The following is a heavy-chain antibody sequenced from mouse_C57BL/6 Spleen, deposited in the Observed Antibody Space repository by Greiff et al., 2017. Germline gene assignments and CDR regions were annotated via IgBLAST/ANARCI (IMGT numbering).Heavy chain of an antibody. V-gene: IGHV2-2*01. J-gene: IGHJ3*01. CDR2: IWSGGST. D-gene: IGHD2-3*01. Sequence: QVQLQQSGPGLVQPSQSLSITCTVSGFSLTSYGVHWVRQSPGKGLEWLGVIWSGGSTDYNAAFISRLSISKDNSKSQVFFKMNSLQADDTAIYYCARNLGGGYYWFAYWGQGTLVTVSA. CDR3: ARNLGGGYYWFAY. CDR1: GFSLTSYG.